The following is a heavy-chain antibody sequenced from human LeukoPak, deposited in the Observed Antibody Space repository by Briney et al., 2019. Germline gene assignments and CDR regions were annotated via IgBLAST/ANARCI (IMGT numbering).Heavy chain of an antibody. CDR3: ARSYDSSGYYYFDY. D-gene: IGHD3-22*01. V-gene: IGHV1-2*02. J-gene: IGHJ4*02. Sequence: ASVKVSCKTSAYSFTGYFFHWIRQAPGQGLEWMGWINANSRDTNYAQQFQGRLTMTRDRSISTVYMELSRLRTDDTAVYYCARSYDSSGYYYFDYWGQGTLVTVSS. CDR1: AYSFTGYF. CDR2: INANSRDT.